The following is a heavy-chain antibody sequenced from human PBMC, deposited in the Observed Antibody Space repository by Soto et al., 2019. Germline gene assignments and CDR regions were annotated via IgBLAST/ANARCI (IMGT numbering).Heavy chain of an antibody. D-gene: IGHD6-13*01. CDR1: GFTFADAW. V-gene: IGHV3-15*07. J-gene: IGHJ4*02. CDR2: IKTKNEGEKT. CDR3: ASPVGWVPAARGY. Sequence: VQLVESGGGSVEPGGSLRLSCATAGFTFADAWMNWIRQAPGMGLEWVGRIKTKNEGEKTDYAAAVKGRFTISRDDAERTVFLEMPSLNSDDTAVYYCASPVGWVPAARGYWGQGALVTVSS.